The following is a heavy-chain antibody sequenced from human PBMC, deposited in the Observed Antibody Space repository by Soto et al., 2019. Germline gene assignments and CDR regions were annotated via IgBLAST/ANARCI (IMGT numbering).Heavy chain of an antibody. V-gene: IGHV1-18*01. J-gene: IGHJ4*02. Sequence: QVQLVQSGPEVQKPGASLKVSCKASGYTFTASGISWVRQAPGQGLEGMGWTSIYNGHTEYSQKFLGRVVRTTETSADTDYLELQSLRPDDAALYYCARWDDYGDSDQYHFHEWAQGTMVTGSS. CDR1: GYTFTASG. CDR3: ARWDDYGDSDQYHFHE. CDR2: TSIYNGHT. D-gene: IGHD4-17*01.